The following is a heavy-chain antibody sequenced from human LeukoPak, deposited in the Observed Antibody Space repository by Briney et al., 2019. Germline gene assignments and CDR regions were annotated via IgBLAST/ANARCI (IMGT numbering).Heavy chain of an antibody. J-gene: IGHJ4*02. CDR2: IYTSGST. D-gene: IGHD1-26*01. Sequence: SETLSLTCTVSGGSISSYYWSWIRQPAGKGLEWIGRIYTSGSTNYNPSLKSRVTISVDTSKNQFSLKLSSVTAADTAVYYCARDMQGSGSLETYYFDYWGQGTLVTVSS. V-gene: IGHV4-4*07. CDR3: ARDMQGSGSLETYYFDY. CDR1: GGSISSYY.